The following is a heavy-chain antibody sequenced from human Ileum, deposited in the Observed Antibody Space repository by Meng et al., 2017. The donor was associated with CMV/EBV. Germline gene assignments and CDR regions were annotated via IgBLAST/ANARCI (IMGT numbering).Heavy chain of an antibody. D-gene: IGHD2-2*01. V-gene: IGHV3-23*01. CDR2: ISGIADYT. J-gene: IGHJ4*02. CDR1: GFTFSDYA. CDR3: VKGWVVPGAVGGHFGN. Sequence: GESLKISCAASGFTFSDYAMIWVRQAPGKGLEWVSSISGIADYTYYADSVKGRLTISRDNSKNTLYLQMNSLRVEDTAIYFCVKGWVVPGAVGGHFGNWGQGTLVTVSS.